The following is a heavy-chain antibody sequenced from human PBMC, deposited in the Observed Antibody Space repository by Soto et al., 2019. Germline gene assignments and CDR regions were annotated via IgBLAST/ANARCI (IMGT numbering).Heavy chain of an antibody. J-gene: IGHJ3*02. CDR3: ARDSRLNYDYVWGSPLGADAFDI. CDR1: GFTFSSYW. CDR2: IKQDGSEK. D-gene: IGHD3-16*01. V-gene: IGHV3-7*01. Sequence: GGSLRLSCAASGFTFSSYWMSWVRQAPGKGLEWVANIKQDGSEKYYVDSVKGRFTISRDNAKNSLYLQMNSLRAEDTAVYYCARDSRLNYDYVWGSPLGADAFDIWGQGTMVTVSS.